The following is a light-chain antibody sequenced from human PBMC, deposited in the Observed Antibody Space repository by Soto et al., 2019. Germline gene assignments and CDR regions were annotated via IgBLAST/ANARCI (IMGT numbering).Light chain of an antibody. V-gene: IGKV1-8*01. Sequence: IRMTHSPSSLSASTGDIVTITFRASQGISSYLAWYQQKPGKAPNLLIYAASTLQSGVPSRFSGSGSGTDFTLTITCLQSEDFATYYCQQYYSYPITFGQGTRLEIK. CDR1: QGISSY. CDR2: AAS. J-gene: IGKJ5*01. CDR3: QQYYSYPIT.